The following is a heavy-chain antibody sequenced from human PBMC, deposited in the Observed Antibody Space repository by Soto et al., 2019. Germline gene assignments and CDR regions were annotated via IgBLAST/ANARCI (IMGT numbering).Heavy chain of an antibody. J-gene: IGHJ6*03. V-gene: IGHV1-18*01. CDR2: ISAYNGNT. Sequence: GASVKVSCKASGYTFTSYGISWVRQAPGQGLEWMGWISAYNGNTNYAQKLQGRVTMTTDTSTSTAYMELRSLRSDDTAVYYCARLQELVAARPSDYYYYYMDVWGKGTTVTVSS. CDR1: GYTFTSYG. D-gene: IGHD6-6*01. CDR3: ARLQELVAARPSDYYYYYMDV.